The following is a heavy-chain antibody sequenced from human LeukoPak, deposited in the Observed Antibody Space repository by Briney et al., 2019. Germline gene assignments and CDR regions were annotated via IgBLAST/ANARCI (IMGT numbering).Heavy chain of an antibody. V-gene: IGHV3-49*04. J-gene: IGHJ4*02. CDR3: TRAYCSSTSCQYGFDY. Sequence: GGSLRLSCTASGFTFGDYAMSWVRQAPGKGLEWVGFIRSKAYGGTTEYAASVKGRFTISRGDSKSIAYLQMNSLKTEDTAVYYCTRAYCSSTSCQYGFDYWGQGTLVTVSS. D-gene: IGHD2-2*01. CDR1: GFTFGDYA. CDR2: IRSKAYGGTT.